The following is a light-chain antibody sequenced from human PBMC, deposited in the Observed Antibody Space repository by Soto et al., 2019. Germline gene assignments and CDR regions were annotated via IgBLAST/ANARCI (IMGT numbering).Light chain of an antibody. CDR2: DVT. CDR3: NSYTSSTTPYV. Sequence: SVLTKPAYGYGAAGQSSTISCNGSSSYVVAYNYVSWYQHHPDKSPKLVIYDVTPRPSGVSNRFSGSKSGNTASLTISGLQAEDEADYYCNSYTSSTTPYVFGTGTKVTVL. CDR1: SSYVVAYNY. V-gene: IGLV2-14*03. J-gene: IGLJ1*01.